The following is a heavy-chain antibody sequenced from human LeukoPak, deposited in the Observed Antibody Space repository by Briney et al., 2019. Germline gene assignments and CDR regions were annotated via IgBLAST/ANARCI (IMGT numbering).Heavy chain of an antibody. V-gene: IGHV3-30*18. D-gene: IGHD4-17*01. CDR3: AKDPRTTVTTGWFDP. J-gene: IGHJ5*02. CDR1: EFTFSSHG. CDR2: ISYDGSNK. Sequence: GGSLRLSCAASEFTFSSHGMHWVRQAPGKGLEWVAVISYDGSNKYYADSVKGRFTISRDNSKNTLYLQMNSLRAEDTAVYYCAKDPRTTVTTGWFDPWGQGTLVTVSS.